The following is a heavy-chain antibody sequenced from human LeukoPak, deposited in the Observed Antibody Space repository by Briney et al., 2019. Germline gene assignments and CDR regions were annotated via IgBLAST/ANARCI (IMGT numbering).Heavy chain of an antibody. Sequence: GGSLRLSCAASGFTLSSYAMTWVRQAPGKGLEWVSGISGSGGSTYYADSVKGRFTISRDTSKNTLYLQMNSLRAEDTAVYYCAKGYSSGWWGYYFDYWGQGTLVTVSS. CDR3: AKGYSSGWWGYYFDY. CDR1: GFTLSSYA. J-gene: IGHJ4*02. CDR2: ISGSGGST. D-gene: IGHD6-19*01. V-gene: IGHV3-23*01.